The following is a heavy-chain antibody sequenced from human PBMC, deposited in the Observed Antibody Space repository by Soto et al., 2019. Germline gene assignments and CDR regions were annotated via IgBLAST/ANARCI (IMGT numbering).Heavy chain of an antibody. D-gene: IGHD3-3*01. V-gene: IGHV1-46*01. CDR3: ARSGQSDFWSGIGDY. J-gene: IGHJ4*02. CDR2: INPKNTNT. CDR1: GYTFTQYY. Sequence: ASVKVSCKASGYTFTQYYVHCVLQSPLHWLDWVGIINPKNTNTNYAQKFQGRVTMTRDTPTSTVYLELSSLRSEDTAVYYCARSGQSDFWSGIGDYWGQGSLVTVSS.